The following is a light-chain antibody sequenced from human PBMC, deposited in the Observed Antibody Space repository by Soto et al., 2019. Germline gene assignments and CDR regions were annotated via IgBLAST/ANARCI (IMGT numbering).Light chain of an antibody. V-gene: IGKV1-9*01. J-gene: IGKJ5*01. CDR1: QGISSY. Sequence: DIQLTQSPSFLSASVGDRVTITCRGSQGISSYLAWYQQKPGKAPKLXIYAASTLQSGVPSRFSGSGSGTELTLTISSLQPEDFATYYCQQLNSYLPITFGQGTRLEIK. CDR3: QQLNSYLPIT. CDR2: AAS.